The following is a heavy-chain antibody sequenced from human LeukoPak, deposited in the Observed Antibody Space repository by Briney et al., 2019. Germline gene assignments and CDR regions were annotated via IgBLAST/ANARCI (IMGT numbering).Heavy chain of an antibody. J-gene: IGHJ6*03. CDR2: IRSKANSYAT. V-gene: IGHV3-73*01. Sequence: PGESLRLSCAASEVTFSGSTIHWVRQASGKGLEWVGRIRSKANSYATAYDVSLKGRFTISRDDSKNTSYLQMNSLKTEDTAVYYCSGHDDFYYYYYMDVWGKGTTVTVSS. CDR3: SGHDDFYYYYYMDV. D-gene: IGHD2-21*02. CDR1: EVTFSGST.